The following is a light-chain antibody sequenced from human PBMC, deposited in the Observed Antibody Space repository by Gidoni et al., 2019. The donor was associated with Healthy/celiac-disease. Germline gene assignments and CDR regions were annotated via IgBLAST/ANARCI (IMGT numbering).Light chain of an antibody. J-gene: IGKJ5*01. V-gene: IGKV3-20*01. CDR3: QQYGSSPPAIT. CDR1: QSVSSSY. CDR2: GAS. Sequence: EIVLTQSPGTLSLSPGERATLSCRASQSVSSSYLAWYQQKPGQAPRRLIYGASSRATGIPDRFSGSGSGTDFTLTISRREPEDFAVYYCQQYGSSPPAITFGQGTRLEIK.